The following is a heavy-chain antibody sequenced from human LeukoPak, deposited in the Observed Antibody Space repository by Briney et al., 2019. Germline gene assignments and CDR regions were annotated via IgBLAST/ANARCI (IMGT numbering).Heavy chain of an antibody. V-gene: IGHV3-30*18. CDR1: GFTLSSYG. J-gene: IGHJ4*02. Sequence: GGSLRLSCAASGFTLSSYGMHWVRQAPGKGLEWVAVISYDGSNKYYADSVKGRFTISRDNSKNTLYLQMNSLRAEDTAVYYCAKDSYYYDSSGYFDYWGQGTLATVSS. D-gene: IGHD3-22*01. CDR3: AKDSYYYDSSGYFDY. CDR2: ISYDGSNK.